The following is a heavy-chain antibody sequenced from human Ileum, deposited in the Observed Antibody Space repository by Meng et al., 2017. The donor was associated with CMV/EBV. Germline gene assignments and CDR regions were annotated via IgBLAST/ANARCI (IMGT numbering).Heavy chain of an antibody. J-gene: IGHJ6*02. Sequence: SETLSLTCAVSGGSTSSLNWWTWVRQSPGKGLEWIGEVYHTGSTDYNPSLMSRLTMSVDKSKNQFSLQLTSVTAADTAVYFCAQFPARTGYHSFFYGMDVWGQGTTVTVSS. CDR2: VYHTGST. CDR3: AQFPARTGYHSFFYGMDV. CDR1: GGSTSSLNW. D-gene: IGHD3-9*01. V-gene: IGHV4-4*02.